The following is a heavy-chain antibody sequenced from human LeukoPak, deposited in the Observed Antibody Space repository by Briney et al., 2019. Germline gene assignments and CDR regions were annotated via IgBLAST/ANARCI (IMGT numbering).Heavy chain of an antibody. CDR2: ISSDGSTT. V-gene: IGHV3-74*01. Sequence: GGSLRLSCAASGFTFSAYGMHWVRQVPGKGLVWVSLISSDGSTTTYAGSVKGRFTISRDNARNTLFLQMNYRRAEDTAVYYCAKGYGGTCYSDFDLWGRGTLVTVSS. J-gene: IGHJ4*02. CDR1: GFTFSAYG. CDR3: AKGYGGTCYSDFDL. D-gene: IGHD2-15*01.